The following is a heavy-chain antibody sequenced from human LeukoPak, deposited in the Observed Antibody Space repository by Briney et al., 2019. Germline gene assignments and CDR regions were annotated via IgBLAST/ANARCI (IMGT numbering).Heavy chain of an antibody. V-gene: IGHV3-30-3*01. CDR1: GFTFSSYA. CDR3: AREALVRYFQH. J-gene: IGHJ1*01. CDR2: ISYDGSNK. Sequence: GGSLRLSCAASGFTFSSYAMHWVRQAPGKGLEWVAVISYDGSNKYYADSVKGRFTISRDNSKNTLYLQMNSLRAEDTAVYYCAREALVRYFQHWGQGTLVTVSS.